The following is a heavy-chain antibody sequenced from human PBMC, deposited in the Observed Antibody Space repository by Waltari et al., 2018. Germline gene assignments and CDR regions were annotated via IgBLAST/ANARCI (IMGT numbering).Heavy chain of an antibody. D-gene: IGHD3-10*01. CDR1: GYTFPSYD. V-gene: IGHV1-8*01. Sequence: QVQLVQSGAEVKKPGASVKVSCKASGYTFPSYDITWARKATGQGLEWMGWMNPNSGKTGYAQKCQGRVTMTRNTSISTAYMELSSLRSEDTAGYYCAGGHGSGSCPSDDWGQGTLVTVSS. CDR3: AGGHGSGSCPSDD. J-gene: IGHJ4*02. CDR2: MNPNSGKT.